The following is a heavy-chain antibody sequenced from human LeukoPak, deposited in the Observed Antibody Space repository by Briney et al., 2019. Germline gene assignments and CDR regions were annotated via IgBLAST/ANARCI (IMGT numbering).Heavy chain of an antibody. D-gene: IGHD5-24*01. CDR3: AGAPRDGYNFGYYYYYMGV. J-gene: IGHJ6*03. Sequence: SVKVSCKASGGTFSSYAISWVRQAPGQGLEWMGGIIPIFGTANYAQKFQGRVTITADESTSTAYMGLSSLRSEDTAVYYCAGAPRDGYNFGYYYYYMGVWGKGTTVTISS. CDR2: IIPIFGTA. V-gene: IGHV1-69*13. CDR1: GGTFSSYA.